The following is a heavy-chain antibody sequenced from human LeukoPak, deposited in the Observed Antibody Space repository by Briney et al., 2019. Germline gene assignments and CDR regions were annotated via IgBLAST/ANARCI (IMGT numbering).Heavy chain of an antibody. D-gene: IGHD6-13*01. J-gene: IGHJ4*02. V-gene: IGHV4-38-2*02. CDR1: GYSISSGYY. Sequence: SETLSLTCTVSGYSISSGYYWGWIRQPPGKGLEWIGSIYHSGSTYYNPSLKSRVTISVDTSKNQFSLKLSSVTAADTAVYYCARHEGIFDYWGQGTLVTVSS. CDR2: IYHSGST. CDR3: ARHEGIFDY.